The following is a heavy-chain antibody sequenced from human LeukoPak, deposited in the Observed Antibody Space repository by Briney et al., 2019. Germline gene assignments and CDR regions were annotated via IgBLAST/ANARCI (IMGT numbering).Heavy chain of an antibody. D-gene: IGHD3-9*01. CDR3: AREDILTGFGFT. V-gene: IGHV6-1*01. CDR1: GDSVSSNSAA. Sequence: SQTLSLTCAISGDSVSSNSAAWNWITPSPSRGLVWLGRTYYRSKWYNDYAVSVKSRITINPDTSKNQFSLQLNSVTPEDTAVYYCAREDILTGFGFTWGQGTLVTVSS. J-gene: IGHJ4*02. CDR2: TYYRSKWYN.